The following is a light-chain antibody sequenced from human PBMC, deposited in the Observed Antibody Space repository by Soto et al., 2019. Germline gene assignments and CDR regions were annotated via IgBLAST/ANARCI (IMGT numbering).Light chain of an antibody. CDR2: GAS. J-gene: IGKJ5*01. CDR1: QGISTW. CDR3: QQANSFPIT. V-gene: IGKV1-12*01. Sequence: DIQMTQSPSTRSASVLDRVTITWXASQGISTWLAWYQQKPGKAPKLLIYGASSLQSGVPSRFSGSGSGTDFTLTISSLQPEDFATYYCQQANSFPITFGQGTRLEIK.